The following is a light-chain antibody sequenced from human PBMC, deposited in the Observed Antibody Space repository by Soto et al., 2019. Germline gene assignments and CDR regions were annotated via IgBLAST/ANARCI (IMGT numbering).Light chain of an antibody. V-gene: IGLV2-14*01. J-gene: IGLJ1*01. Sequence: ALTQPPSVSGPPGHSITISCTGTKSDVGTYIYVSWYQQRPGKAPKLLIYEVTNRPSGVSNRFSASKSGNTASLTISGLQAEDEADYYCSSYTTTTTPFVFGPGTKV. CDR1: KSDVGTYIY. CDR3: SSYTTTTTPFV. CDR2: EVT.